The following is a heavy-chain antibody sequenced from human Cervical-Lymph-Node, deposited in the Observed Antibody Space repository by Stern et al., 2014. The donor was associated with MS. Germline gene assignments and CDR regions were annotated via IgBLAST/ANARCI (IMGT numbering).Heavy chain of an antibody. V-gene: IGHV3-21*01. J-gene: IGHJ6*02. D-gene: IGHD5-24*01. CDR3: ARDLQRWLQSGYGMDV. CDR2: ISSSSSYI. CDR1: GFTFSSYR. Sequence: EVQLVQSGGGLVKPGGSLRLSCAASGFTFSSYRMNWVRQVPGKGLEWVSSISSSSSYIYYADSVKGRFTISRDNAKNSLYLQMNSLRAEDTAVYYCARDLQRWLQSGYGMDVWGQGTTVTVSS.